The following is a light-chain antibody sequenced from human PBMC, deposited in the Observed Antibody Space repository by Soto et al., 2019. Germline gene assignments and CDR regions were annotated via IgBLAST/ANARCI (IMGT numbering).Light chain of an antibody. V-gene: IGKV3-20*01. J-gene: IGKJ3*01. Sequence: EIVLTQSPGTLSLSPGERATLSCRASQSINNRYLAWYQQKPGQAPRLLIYAASSRATGIPDRFSGSGSGTDFSLTISRLEPEDFAVYYCQQFGRSTGFTFGPGTKVDIK. CDR2: AAS. CDR3: QQFGRSTGFT. CDR1: QSINNRY.